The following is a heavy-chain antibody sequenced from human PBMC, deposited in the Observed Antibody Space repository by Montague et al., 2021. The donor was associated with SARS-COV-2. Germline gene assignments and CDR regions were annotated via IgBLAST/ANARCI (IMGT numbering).Heavy chain of an antibody. Sequence: SETLSLTCTVSGGSISGYYWSWFRQSSGKGLEWIGRIYNSGSTSXNPXLKSRVTMSVDTSKNQFSLKLSSVTAADTAVYYCVRDQGRSNWNYPDYWGQGTLVTVSS. CDR1: GGSISGYY. V-gene: IGHV4-4*07. CDR3: VRDQGRSNWNYPDY. D-gene: IGHD1-20*01. J-gene: IGHJ4*02. CDR2: IYNSGST.